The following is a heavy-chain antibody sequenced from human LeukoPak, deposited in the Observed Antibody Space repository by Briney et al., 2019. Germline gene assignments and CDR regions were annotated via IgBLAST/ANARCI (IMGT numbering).Heavy chain of an antibody. CDR2: TYHSGGT. D-gene: IGHD6-19*01. CDR1: GYSISSGYY. V-gene: IGHV4-38-2*02. Sequence: PSETLSLTCAVSGYSISSGYYWGWIRQPPGKGLEWIGSTYHSGGTYYNPSLKSRVTISVDTSKNQFSLKLSSVTAADTAVYYCARDSGSGWPIDYWGQGTLVTVSS. J-gene: IGHJ4*02. CDR3: ARDSGSGWPIDY.